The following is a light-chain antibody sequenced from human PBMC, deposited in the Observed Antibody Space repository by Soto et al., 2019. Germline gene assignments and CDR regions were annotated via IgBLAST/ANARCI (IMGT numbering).Light chain of an antibody. J-gene: IGKJ2*01. CDR2: GAS. Sequence: EIVMTQSPATLSVSPGERATLSCRASQSVNSNLAWYQQKPGQAPRLLIYGASTRVAGIPARFSGSGSGTEFSLTISSLQSEDFAFYYCQQYNNRPPDTFGQGTKLEIK. CDR3: QQYNNRPPDT. V-gene: IGKV3-15*01. CDR1: QSVNSN.